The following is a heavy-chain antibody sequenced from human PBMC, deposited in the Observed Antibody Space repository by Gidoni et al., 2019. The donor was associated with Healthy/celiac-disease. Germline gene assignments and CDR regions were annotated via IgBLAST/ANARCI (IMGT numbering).Heavy chain of an antibody. CDR3: ARTYYYDSSGYRNDAFDI. J-gene: IGHJ3*02. D-gene: IGHD3-22*01. Sequence: QAPGKGLEWVAVISYDGSNKYYADSVKGRFTISRDNSKNTRYLQMNSMRAEDTAVYYCARTYYYDSSGYRNDAFDIWGQGTMVTVSS. CDR2: ISYDGSNK. V-gene: IGHV3-30*04.